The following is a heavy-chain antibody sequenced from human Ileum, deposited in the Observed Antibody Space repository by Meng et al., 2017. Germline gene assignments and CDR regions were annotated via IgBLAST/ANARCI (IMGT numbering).Heavy chain of an antibody. J-gene: IGHJ4*02. Sequence: GGSLRLSCAASGFIVSHYEMNWVRQAPGKGLEWVSFISWSGSTIYYADSVKGRFTISRDNAKNSLYLQMNSLRAEDTAVYYCARDHGWLGEDYWGQGTLVTVSS. D-gene: IGHD3-10*01. CDR3: ARDHGWLGEDY. V-gene: IGHV3-48*03. CDR2: ISWSGSTI. CDR1: GFIVSHYE.